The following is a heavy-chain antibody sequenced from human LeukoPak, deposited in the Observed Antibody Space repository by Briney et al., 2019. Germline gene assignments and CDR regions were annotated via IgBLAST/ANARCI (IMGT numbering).Heavy chain of an antibody. Sequence: GGSLRLSCAASGFTFSNYWVHWVRHAAGKGLLWVSRINSDGTSTSHADFVEGRFSISRDNAKNTVSLQMNSLRAEDTAVYYCARGAFNTRHDAFDIWGQGTMVTVSS. CDR2: INSDGTST. J-gene: IGHJ3*02. CDR3: ARGAFNTRHDAFDI. D-gene: IGHD2-2*02. V-gene: IGHV3-74*01. CDR1: GFTFSNYW.